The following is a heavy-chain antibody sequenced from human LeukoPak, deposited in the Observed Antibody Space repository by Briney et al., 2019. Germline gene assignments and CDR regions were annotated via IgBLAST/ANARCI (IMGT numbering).Heavy chain of an antibody. CDR2: IYYSGST. D-gene: IGHD4-17*01. J-gene: IGHJ3*02. CDR1: GGSIISSSYY. V-gene: IGHV4-39*01. CDR3: ARPLRHDAFDI. Sequence: SETLSLTCTVSGGSIISSSYYWGWIRQPPGKGLEWIGSIYYSGSTYYNPSLKSRVTISVDTSKNQFSLKLSSVTAADTAVYYCARPLRHDAFDIWGQGTMVTVSS.